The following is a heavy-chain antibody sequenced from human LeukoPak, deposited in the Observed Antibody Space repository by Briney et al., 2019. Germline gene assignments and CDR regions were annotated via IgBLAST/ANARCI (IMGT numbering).Heavy chain of an antibody. CDR3: ARGLDYYDSSGYYYWFDP. J-gene: IGHJ5*02. V-gene: IGHV3-21*01. CDR2: ISSSSSYI. Sequence: GGSLRLSCAASGFTFSSYGMHWVRQAPGKGLEWVSSISSSSSYIYYADSVKGRFTISRDNAKNSLYLQMNSLRAEDTAVYYCARGLDYYDSSGYYYWFDPWGQGTLVTVSS. CDR1: GFTFSSYG. D-gene: IGHD3-22*01.